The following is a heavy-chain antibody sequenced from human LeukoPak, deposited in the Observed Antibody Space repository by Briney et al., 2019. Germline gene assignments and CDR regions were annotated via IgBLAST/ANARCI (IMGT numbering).Heavy chain of an antibody. Sequence: GGSLRLSCAASGFTFSNYNVNWVRHTPGKGLEWVSSITRGSIYTFYADSVKGRFTISRDNAKNSLSLQMNSLRAEDTAVYYCARDPYNGSYGDDYYYYLDVWGKGTTVTISS. CDR2: ITRGSIYT. CDR1: GFTFSNYN. CDR3: ARDPYNGSYGDDYYYYLDV. V-gene: IGHV3-21*01. D-gene: IGHD1-26*01. J-gene: IGHJ6*03.